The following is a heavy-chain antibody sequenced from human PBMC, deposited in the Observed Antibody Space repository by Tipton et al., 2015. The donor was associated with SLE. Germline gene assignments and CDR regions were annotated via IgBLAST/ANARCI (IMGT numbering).Heavy chain of an antibody. CDR2: IYFSGTT. D-gene: IGHD3-3*01. J-gene: IGHJ4*02. CDR1: GGSISSYY. CDR3: ARSPVGVVISYFDY. Sequence: TLSLTCTVSGGSISSYYWSWIRQPPGKGLEWIGNIYFSGTTYYNPSLKSRVTISVDTSKNHFSLKLSSVTAADAAVYYCARSPVGVVISYFDYWGQGTLSTVSS. V-gene: IGHV4-59*12.